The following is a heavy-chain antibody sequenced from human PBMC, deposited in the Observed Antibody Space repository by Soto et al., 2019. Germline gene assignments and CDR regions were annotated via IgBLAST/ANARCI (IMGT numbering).Heavy chain of an antibody. CDR3: AKDLAAMHHYYYGMDV. CDR2: ISYDGSNK. V-gene: IGHV3-30*18. CDR1: GFTFSSYG. D-gene: IGHD2-2*01. J-gene: IGHJ6*02. Sequence: QVQLVESGGGVVQPGRSLRLSCAASGFTFSSYGMHWVRHAPGKGLEWVAVISYDGSNKYYADSVKGRFTSSRDNSKNTLYLQMNSLRAGDTAVYYCAKDLAAMHHYYYGMDVWGQGTTVTVSS.